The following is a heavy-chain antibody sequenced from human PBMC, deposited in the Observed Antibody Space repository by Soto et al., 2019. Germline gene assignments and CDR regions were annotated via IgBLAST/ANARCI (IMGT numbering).Heavy chain of an antibody. CDR2: INHSGST. J-gene: IGHJ5*02. CDR3: ARGFYDSRGYSNPFDP. V-gene: IGHV4-34*01. Sequence: SETLSLTCAVYGGSFSGYYWTWIRQPPGTGLEWIGEINHSGSTNYNPSLKSRVTISVDTSKNQLSLKLRSMTAADTAIYYCARGFYDSRGYSNPFDPWGQGILVTVSS. D-gene: IGHD3-22*01. CDR1: GGSFSGYY.